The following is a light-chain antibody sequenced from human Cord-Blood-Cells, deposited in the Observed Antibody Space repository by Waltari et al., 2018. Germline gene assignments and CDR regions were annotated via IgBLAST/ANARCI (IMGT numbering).Light chain of an antibody. CDR3: QQSYSTPYS. J-gene: IGKJ2*03. CDR1: QSISSY. V-gene: IGKV1-39*01. Sequence: DIQMTQSPSSLSASVGDRVTITCRASQSISSYLNWYQQKPGKAPKLLIYAASSLQSGVPSRFIGSDSGTDFTLTISSLQPEDFATYYCQQSYSTPYSFGQGTKLEIK. CDR2: AAS.